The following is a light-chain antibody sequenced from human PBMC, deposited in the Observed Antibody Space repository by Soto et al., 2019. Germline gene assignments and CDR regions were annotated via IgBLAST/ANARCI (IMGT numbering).Light chain of an antibody. CDR1: SSDVGAYKY. J-gene: IGLJ2*01. Sequence: QSALTQPASVSGSPGQSITISCTGTSSDVGAYKYVSWYQQYPGKAPKLLIFEVSNRPSGVSNRFSGSILGSKAALTITGAQADDESVYYCVLYMKGDIRVFGGGTKLTVL. V-gene: IGLV2-14*01. CDR3: VLYMKGDIRV. CDR2: EVS.